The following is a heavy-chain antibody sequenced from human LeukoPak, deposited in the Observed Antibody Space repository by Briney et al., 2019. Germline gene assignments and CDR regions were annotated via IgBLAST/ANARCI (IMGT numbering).Heavy chain of an antibody. J-gene: IGHJ4*02. Sequence: ASVKVSCKASGYTFTSYDINWVRQATGQGLEWMGWMNPNSGNTGYAQKFQGRVTMTRNTSISTAYMELSSLRSEDTAVYYCARGTIAHRRWLQFRRREAWSVPDYWGQGTLVTVSS. V-gene: IGHV1-8*01. CDR1: GYTFTSYD. D-gene: IGHD5-24*01. CDR3: ARGTIAHRRWLQFRRREAWSVPDY. CDR2: MNPNSGNT.